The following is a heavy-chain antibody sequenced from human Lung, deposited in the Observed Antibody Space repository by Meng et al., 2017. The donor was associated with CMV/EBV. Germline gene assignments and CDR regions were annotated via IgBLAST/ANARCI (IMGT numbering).Heavy chain of an antibody. CDR3: ARGSSTWLRFFFEY. J-gene: IGHJ4*02. CDR1: GGSFSGYY. V-gene: IGHV4-34*01. D-gene: IGHD5-12*01. CDR2: INHSGST. Sequence: SXTXSLXCAVYGGSFSGYYWSWIRQPPGKGLEWIGEINHSGSTNYNPSLKSRVTISVDTAKNQFSLKLSSVTAADTAVFYCARGSSTWLRFFFEYWGQGTXVTSSS.